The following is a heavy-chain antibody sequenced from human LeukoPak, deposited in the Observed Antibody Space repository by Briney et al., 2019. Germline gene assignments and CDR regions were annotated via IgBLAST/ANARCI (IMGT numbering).Heavy chain of an antibody. J-gene: IGHJ6*03. D-gene: IGHD2-2*01. Sequence: SETLSLTCAVYGGSFSGYYWSWIRQPPGKGLEWIGEINHSGSTNYNPSLKSRVTISVDTSKNQFSLKLSSVTAADTAVYYCARANRVPAAKYYYYYYYMDVWGKGTTVTVSS. CDR2: INHSGST. CDR1: GGSFSGYY. CDR3: ARANRVPAAKYYYYYYYMDV. V-gene: IGHV4-34*01.